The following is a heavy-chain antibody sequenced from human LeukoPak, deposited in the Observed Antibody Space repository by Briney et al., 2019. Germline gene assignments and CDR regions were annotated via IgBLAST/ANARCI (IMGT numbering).Heavy chain of an antibody. Sequence: SETLSLTCTVSGVSVSTTYNWGWVRRPPGKGLEWIGYNGNNNYNPSLKSRATISLDTSKNQFSLKLHSVTDADTAVYYCARDGGTSSAWYYFDYWAREPWSPSPQ. CDR3: ARDGGTSSAWYYFDY. J-gene: IGHJ4*02. CDR2: NGNN. CDR1: GVSVSTTYN. V-gene: IGHV4-61*01. D-gene: IGHD6-19*01.